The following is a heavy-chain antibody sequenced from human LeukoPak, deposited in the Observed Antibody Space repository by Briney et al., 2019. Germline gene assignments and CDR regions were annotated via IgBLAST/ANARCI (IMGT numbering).Heavy chain of an antibody. J-gene: IGHJ4*02. Sequence: GGSLRLSCAASGFTFSSYAMSWVRQAPGKGLEWVSGISGSGSSTYYADSVKGRFTISRDNSKNTLYLQMNSLRVEDTAVYYCAKDQSSGWSLDYWGQGTLVTVSS. V-gene: IGHV3-23*01. CDR3: AKDQSSGWSLDY. D-gene: IGHD6-19*01. CDR1: GFTFSSYA. CDR2: ISGSGSST.